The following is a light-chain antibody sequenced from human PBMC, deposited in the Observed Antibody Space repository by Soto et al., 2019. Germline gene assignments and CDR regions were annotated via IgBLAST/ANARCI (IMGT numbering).Light chain of an antibody. J-gene: IGLJ2*01. Sequence: QSALTQPASVSGSPGQSITIPCIGSSSDFGAYNSVSWYQQHPGKAPKLVIYDVSHRPSGVSDRFSGSKSGNTASLTISRLQAEDEADYYCTSFTTTTTVVVFGGGTKLTVL. CDR2: DVS. CDR3: TSFTTTTTVVV. V-gene: IGLV2-14*01. CDR1: SSDFGAYNS.